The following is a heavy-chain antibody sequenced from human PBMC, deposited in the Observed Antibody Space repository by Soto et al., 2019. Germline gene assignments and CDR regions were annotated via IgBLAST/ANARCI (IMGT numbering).Heavy chain of an antibody. CDR1: GASVTSGNYY. Sequence: SETLSLTCTVSGASVTSGNYYWSWIRQPPGKGLDWIGYIQNTWNTNYNPSLKSRVTISVDTSKNQFSLKLSSVTAADTAVYYCARGSHYDILTGYPLPWFDPWGQGTLVTVSS. D-gene: IGHD3-9*01. CDR3: ARGSHYDILTGYPLPWFDP. CDR2: IQNTWNT. V-gene: IGHV4-61*01. J-gene: IGHJ5*02.